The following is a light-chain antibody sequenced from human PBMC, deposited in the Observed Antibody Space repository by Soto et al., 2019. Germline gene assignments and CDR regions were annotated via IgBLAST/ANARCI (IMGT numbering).Light chain of an antibody. V-gene: IGKV3-15*01. CDR3: QQLNSYPPIT. CDR1: QSVNSK. J-gene: IGKJ5*01. CDR2: GAS. Sequence: ELVMTQSPATLSVSPGARATLSCRASQSVNSKLAWYQQKPGQAPSLLIYGASTRAAGIPARFSGTVSGTDFTLTISSLQPEDFANYYCQQLNSYPPITFGQGTRLEI.